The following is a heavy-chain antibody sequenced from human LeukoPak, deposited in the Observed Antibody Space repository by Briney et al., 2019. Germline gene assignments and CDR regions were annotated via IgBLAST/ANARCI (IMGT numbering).Heavy chain of an antibody. J-gene: IGHJ5*02. V-gene: IGHV4-34*01. Sequence: SETLSLTCAVYGGSFSGYYWSWIRQPPGKGLEWIGEINHSGSTNYNPSLKSRVTISVDTSKNQFSLKLSSVTAADTAVYYCVRYRYCSSTSCYRGASMWFDPWGQGTLVTVSS. CDR2: INHSGST. D-gene: IGHD2-2*01. CDR3: VRYRYCSSTSCYRGASMWFDP. CDR1: GGSFSGYY.